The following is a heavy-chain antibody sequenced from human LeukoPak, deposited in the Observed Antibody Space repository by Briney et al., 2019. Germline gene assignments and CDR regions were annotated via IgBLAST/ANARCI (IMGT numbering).Heavy chain of an antibody. J-gene: IGHJ4*02. D-gene: IGHD6-13*01. CDR1: GGSISSGGYY. Sequence: SETLSLTCTVSGGSISSGGYYWSWIRQHPGKGLEWIGYIYYSGCTYYNPSLKSRVTVSVDTSKNQFSLKLSSVTAADTAVYYCARARYSSSWYSFDYFDYWGQGTLVTVSS. CDR2: IYYSGCT. V-gene: IGHV4-31*03. CDR3: ARARYSSSWYSFDYFDY.